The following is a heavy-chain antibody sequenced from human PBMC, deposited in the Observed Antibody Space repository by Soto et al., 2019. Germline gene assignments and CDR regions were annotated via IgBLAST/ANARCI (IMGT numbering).Heavy chain of an antibody. V-gene: IGHV1-18*01. Sequence: QVHLVQSGAEVKKPGASVKVSCKGSGYTFTTYGITWVRHAPGQGLEWMGWISAHNGNTNYAQKLQGRVTVTRDSSTRTAYMELRSLRSDDTAVYYCARRRYGDYWGQGALVTVSS. J-gene: IGHJ4*02. CDR1: GYTFTTYG. CDR2: ISAHNGNT. D-gene: IGHD1-1*01. CDR3: ARRRYGDY.